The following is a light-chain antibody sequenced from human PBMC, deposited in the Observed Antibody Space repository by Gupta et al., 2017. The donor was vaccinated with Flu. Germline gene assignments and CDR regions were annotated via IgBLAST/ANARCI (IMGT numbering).Light chain of an antibody. J-gene: IGLJ3*02. V-gene: IGLV2-14*01. CDR3: SSYTNADTVVV. CDR1: RCDVGGYDY. CDR2: EVS. Sequence: QPALTQPPSASVSPGQSIAIPCTGTRCDVGGYDYVSWYQQHPGKAPELMIFEVSRRPSRISDRFSGSKSGNTASLTITGLLAEDEAYYYCSSYTNADTVVVFGGGTKLTVL.